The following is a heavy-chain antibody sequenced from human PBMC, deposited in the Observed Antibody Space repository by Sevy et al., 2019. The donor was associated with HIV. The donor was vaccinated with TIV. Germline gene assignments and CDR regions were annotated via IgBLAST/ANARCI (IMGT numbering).Heavy chain of an antibody. CDR3: ARVGYCSSTSCYQD. CDR2: IIPIFGTA. V-gene: IGHV1-69*13. Sequence: ASVKVSCKASGGTFSSYAISWVRQAPGQGLEWMGGIIPIFGTANYAQKFQGRVTITADESTSTVYMELSSLRSEDTAVYYCARVGYCSSTSCYQDWGQGTLVTVSS. J-gene: IGHJ4*02. D-gene: IGHD2-2*01. CDR1: GGTFSSYA.